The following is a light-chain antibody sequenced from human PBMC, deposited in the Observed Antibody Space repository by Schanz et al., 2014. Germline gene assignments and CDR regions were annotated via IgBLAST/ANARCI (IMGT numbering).Light chain of an antibody. J-gene: IGKJ1*01. Sequence: EIVMTQSPATLSVSPGERATLSCRASQSVSSNLAWYQQKPGQAPRLLIYAASTRAPGIPDRFSGSGSGTDFTLTISSLQSEDFAVYYCQQYDNWWTFGQGTKVEIK. CDR1: QSVSSN. CDR2: AAS. CDR3: QQYDNWWT. V-gene: IGKV3D-15*01.